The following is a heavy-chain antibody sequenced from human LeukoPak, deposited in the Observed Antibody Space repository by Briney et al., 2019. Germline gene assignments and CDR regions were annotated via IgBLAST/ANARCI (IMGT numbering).Heavy chain of an antibody. J-gene: IGHJ4*02. D-gene: IGHD5-24*01. V-gene: IGHV4-4*07. Sequence: PSETLSLTCTVAGGSISSYSWSSIRQPAGKGREWIGPIFASGTTNYNPSLRSGVTMSVDTSKTQFSLRVSSVPPADTAVYYCARLVEMAPIRPLYYFDYWGQGPLVPVSS. CDR2: IFASGTT. CDR1: GGSISSYS. CDR3: ARLVEMAPIRPLYYFDY.